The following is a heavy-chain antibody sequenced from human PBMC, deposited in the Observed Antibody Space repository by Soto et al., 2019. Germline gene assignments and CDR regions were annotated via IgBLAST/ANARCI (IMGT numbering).Heavy chain of an antibody. V-gene: IGHV1-69*01. Sequence: QVQLVQSGAEVQTPGSTVMVSCKASGGTLSNYAISWVRQAPGQGLEWMGGIIPIFGTATYAQKFQGRVTISADESTSTAYMERNSLRSEDTAVYYCAREKGYCSRTTCYNWFDPWGQGTLVTVSS. D-gene: IGHD2-2*01. CDR3: AREKGYCSRTTCYNWFDP. J-gene: IGHJ5*02. CDR2: IIPIFGTA. CDR1: GGTLSNYA.